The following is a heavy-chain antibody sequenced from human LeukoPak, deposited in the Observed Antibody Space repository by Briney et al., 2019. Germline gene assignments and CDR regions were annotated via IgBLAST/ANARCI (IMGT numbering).Heavy chain of an antibody. CDR1: GGYLSIYY. CDR3: ARAVYYDFWSGHGRYFDY. Sequence: SETLSLKCTVSGGYLSIYYWSWIRQPPGQGQEWIGYIYYSGSTNYNPSLKSRVTISVDTSKNQFSLKLSSVTAADTAVYYCARAVYYDFWSGHGRYFDYWGQGTLVTVSS. V-gene: IGHV4-59*01. D-gene: IGHD3-3*01. J-gene: IGHJ4*02. CDR2: IYYSGST.